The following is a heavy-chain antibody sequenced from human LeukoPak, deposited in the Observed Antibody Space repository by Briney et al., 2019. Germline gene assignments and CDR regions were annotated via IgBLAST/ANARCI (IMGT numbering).Heavy chain of an antibody. V-gene: IGHV1-69*02. CDR3: ARYVYYDSSGYPNYYFDY. Sequence: ASVKVSCKASRGTFSSYTISWVRQAPGQGLEWMGRIIPILGIANYAQKFQGRVTITADKSTSTAYMELSSLRSEDTAVYYCARYVYYDSSGYPNYYFDYWGQGTLVTVSS. J-gene: IGHJ4*02. CDR2: IIPILGIA. CDR1: RGTFSSYT. D-gene: IGHD3-22*01.